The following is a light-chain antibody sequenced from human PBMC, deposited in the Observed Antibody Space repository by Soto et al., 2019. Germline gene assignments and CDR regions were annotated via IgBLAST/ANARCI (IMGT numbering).Light chain of an antibody. CDR3: CSYAGSNILI. J-gene: IGLJ2*01. CDR1: SSDIGGYNY. CDR2: DVS. Sequence: QSVLTQPASVSGSPGQSITISCTGTSSDIGGYNYVSWYQQHPGKAPKLIISDVSKRPSGVPDRFSGSKSGNTASLTISGLQAEDEADYYCCSYAGSNILIFGGGTKLTVL. V-gene: IGLV2-11*01.